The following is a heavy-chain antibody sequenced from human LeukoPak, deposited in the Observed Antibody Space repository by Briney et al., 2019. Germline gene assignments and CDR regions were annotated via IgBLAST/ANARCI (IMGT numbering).Heavy chain of an antibody. V-gene: IGHV1-46*01. J-gene: IGHJ3*02. CDR3: ARRGNCRGGSCYHAFDI. D-gene: IGHD2-15*01. Sequence: ASVKVSCKASGYTFMNYYMHWVRQAPGQGLEWRGLINPSGGGTSFAQRFQGRLTMTRDTSTSTVYMDLSSLRSEDTAVYYCARRGNCRGGSCYHAFDIWGQGTMVTVSS. CDR2: INPSGGGT. CDR1: GYTFMNYY.